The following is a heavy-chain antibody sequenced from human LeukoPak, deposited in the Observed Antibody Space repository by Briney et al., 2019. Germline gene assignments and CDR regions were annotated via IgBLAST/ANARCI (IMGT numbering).Heavy chain of an antibody. D-gene: IGHD6-19*01. CDR2: ISSSGTTI. J-gene: IGHJ4*02. CDR1: GFTFSSYD. V-gene: IGHV3-48*03. Sequence: GGSLRLSCAASGFTFSSYDMNWVRQAPGKGLEWVAYISSSGTTIYYADSVKGRFTISRDNAKNSLYLQMNSLRAEDTALYYCARMYSSGLFDYWGQGTLVTVSS. CDR3: ARMYSSGLFDY.